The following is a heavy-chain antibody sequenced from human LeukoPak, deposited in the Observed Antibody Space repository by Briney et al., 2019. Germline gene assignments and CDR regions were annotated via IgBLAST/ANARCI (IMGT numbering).Heavy chain of an antibody. CDR3: SRGGRFSIACHGVWDY. CDR1: GFSFSNYW. J-gene: IGHJ4*02. D-gene: IGHD3-3*02. V-gene: IGHV3-7*05. CDR2: IKQDGSQI. Sequence: GGSLRLSCAASGFSFSNYWMAWVRQPPGKGLEWVANIKQDGSQIYYGHSVEGRLTISRDNAKNSLYLQMKSLRAEEKAAYYYSRGGRFSIACHGVWDYWGQGTLVTVSS.